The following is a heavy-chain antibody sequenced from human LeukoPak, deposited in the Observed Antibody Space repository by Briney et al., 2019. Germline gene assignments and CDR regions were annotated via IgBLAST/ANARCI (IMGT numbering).Heavy chain of an antibody. CDR3: AKEQRDWNYGVFDY. CDR1: GFTFSSYG. V-gene: IGHV3-30*02. D-gene: IGHD1-7*01. CDR2: IRYDGSNK. J-gene: IGHJ4*02. Sequence: GGSLRLSCAASGFTFSSYGMHWVRQAPGKGLEWVAFIRYDGSNKYYADSVKGRFTISRDNSKNMLYLQMNSLRAEDTAEYYCAKEQRDWNYGVFDYWGQGTQVTVSS.